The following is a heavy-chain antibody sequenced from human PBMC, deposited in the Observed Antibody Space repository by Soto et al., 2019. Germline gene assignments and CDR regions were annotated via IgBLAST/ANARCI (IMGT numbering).Heavy chain of an antibody. CDR1: GYTFTSYA. CDR3: ARDLIESYYYGSGTSVFDI. CDR2: ISAYNGNT. V-gene: IGHV1-18*01. J-gene: IGHJ3*02. Sequence: ASVKVSCKSSGYTFTSYAISWVRQAPGQGLEWMGWISAYNGNTNYAQKIQGRVTMTTDTSTSTAYMELRSLRSDDTAVYYCARDLIESYYYGSGTSVFDIWGQGTMVTVSS. D-gene: IGHD3-10*01.